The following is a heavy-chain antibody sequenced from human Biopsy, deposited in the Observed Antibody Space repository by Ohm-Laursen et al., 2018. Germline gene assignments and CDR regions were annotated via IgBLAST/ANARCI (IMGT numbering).Heavy chain of an antibody. D-gene: IGHD2-15*01. CDR1: GFTFSSYA. J-gene: IGHJ6*02. Sequence: GSLRLSCAASGFTFSSYAMTWFRQAPGKGLEWVSTISGNSDIIYDTDSVKGRFTISRDNSKNTLYLQMNSLRADDTAVYYCARMVGSVQSFWYYYSMDVWGQGTTVTVSS. CDR3: ARMVGSVQSFWYYYSMDV. V-gene: IGHV3-23*01. CDR2: ISGNSDII.